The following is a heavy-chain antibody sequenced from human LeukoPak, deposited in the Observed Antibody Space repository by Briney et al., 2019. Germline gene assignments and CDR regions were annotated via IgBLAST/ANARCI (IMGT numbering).Heavy chain of an antibody. CDR2: IYSGGST. Sequence: GGSLRLSCAASGFTVSSNYMSWVRQAPGKGLEWVSVIYSGGSTYYADSVKGRFTISRDNSKNTLYLQMNSLRAEDTAVYYCARGGGYYYGRSSLNYWGQGTPVTVSS. J-gene: IGHJ4*02. V-gene: IGHV3-53*01. CDR1: GFTVSSNY. CDR3: ARGGGYYYGRSSLNY. D-gene: IGHD3-22*01.